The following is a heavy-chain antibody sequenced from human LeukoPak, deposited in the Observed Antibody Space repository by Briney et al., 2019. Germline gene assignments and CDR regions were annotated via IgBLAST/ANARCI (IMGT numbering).Heavy chain of an antibody. D-gene: IGHD3-22*01. CDR3: ARDSGYDSSGYSRYAFDI. CDR2: ISSSSSYI. CDR1: GFTFSSYS. Sequence: PGGSLRLSCAASGFTFSSYSMNWVRLAPGKGLEWVSSISSSSSYIYYADSVKGRFTISRDNAKNSLYLQMNSLRAEDTAVYYCARDSGYDSSGYSRYAFDIWGQGTMVTVSS. J-gene: IGHJ3*02. V-gene: IGHV3-21*01.